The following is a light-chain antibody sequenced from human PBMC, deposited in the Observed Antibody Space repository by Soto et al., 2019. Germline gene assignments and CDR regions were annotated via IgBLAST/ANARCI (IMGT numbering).Light chain of an antibody. CDR2: KAS. V-gene: IGKV1-5*03. J-gene: IGKJ1*01. CDR1: QSISNW. CDR3: QQYNSYSWT. Sequence: DIQMTQSPSTLSASVGDRVTITCLASQSISNWLAWYQQRPGKAPRLLIYKASNLESGVPSRFSGSGSGTEFTLIITSLQPDDSATYYCQQYNSYSWTFGQGTKV.